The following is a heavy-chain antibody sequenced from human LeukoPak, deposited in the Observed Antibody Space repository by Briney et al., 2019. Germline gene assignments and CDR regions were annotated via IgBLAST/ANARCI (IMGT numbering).Heavy chain of an antibody. CDR1: GFSVSSNY. V-gene: IGHV4-59*02. CDR2: IYYSGST. CDR3: ATGGAIHAFDI. J-gene: IGHJ3*02. D-gene: IGHD1-26*01. Sequence: GSLRLSCAASGFSVSSNYMSWVRQPPGKGLEWIGYIYYSGSTNYNPSLKSRVTISVDTSKNQFSLKLSSVTAADTAVYYCATGGAIHAFDIWGQGTMVTVSS.